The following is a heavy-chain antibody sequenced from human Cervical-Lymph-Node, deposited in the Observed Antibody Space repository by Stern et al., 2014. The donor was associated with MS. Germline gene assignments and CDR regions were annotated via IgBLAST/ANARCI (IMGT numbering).Heavy chain of an antibody. Sequence: QLVQSGAEAKKPGTSVKVSCKASGGTLSSLAISWVRQAPGQGLEGMGGTIPQFNTAAYAQKFQGRGTITADKSTNTVYMEVSSLRPEYTAVYYCAKDPPLGVLREGGYKYFDVDVWGQGTPVTVSS. V-gene: IGHV1-69*06. CDR1: GGTLSSLA. CDR3: AKDPPLGVLREGGYKYFDVDV. D-gene: IGHD3-3*01. J-gene: IGHJ6*02. CDR2: TIPQFNTA.